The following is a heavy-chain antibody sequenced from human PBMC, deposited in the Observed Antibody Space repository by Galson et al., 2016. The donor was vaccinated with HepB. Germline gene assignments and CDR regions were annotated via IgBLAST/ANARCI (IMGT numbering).Heavy chain of an antibody. Sequence: SETLSLTCAVYGESFSGQYWSWIRQPPGKGLEWLGEINHSGSTNYNPSLKTRVTISVDTTKNHFFLKLRSVTAADAAVYYGQRAAIGSRWTYYFYYWGQGTLVTVSS. CDR3: QRAAIGSRWTYYFYY. CDR2: INHSGST. D-gene: IGHD3-10*01. CDR1: GESFSGQY. J-gene: IGHJ4*02. V-gene: IGHV4-34*01.